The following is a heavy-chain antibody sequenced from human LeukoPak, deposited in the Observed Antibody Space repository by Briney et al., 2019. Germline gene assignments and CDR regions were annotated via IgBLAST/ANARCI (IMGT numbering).Heavy chain of an antibody. V-gene: IGHV4-39*02. CDR2: VYYDGNT. CDR3: TKDSGHHRTDC. J-gene: IGHJ4*02. CDR1: GGSINRSSYY. Sequence: SETLSLTCSVSGGSINRSSYYWGWIRQAPGKGLEWIGSVYYDGNTYYNPNPSLKSRATVSMDTSRNQFSLKLRSVTAADAAVYYCTKDSGHHRTDCWGQGTLVTVSS. D-gene: IGHD1-26*01.